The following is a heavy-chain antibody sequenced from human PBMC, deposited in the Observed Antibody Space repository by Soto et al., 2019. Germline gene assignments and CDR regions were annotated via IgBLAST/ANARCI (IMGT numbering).Heavy chain of an antibody. V-gene: IGHV4-39*01. CDR2: IYYRGNT. Sequence: QLQESGPGLVKPSETLSLTCSVSGDSINSDKYYWGWIRQPPGKGLEWIGSIYYRGNTYYNPSLQTRVTISLDKSKSQFSLRLISVTAADSAVYFCARLEGLATISYYFDFWGQGAQVTVSS. J-gene: IGHJ4*02. CDR1: GDSINSDKYY. D-gene: IGHD3-9*01. CDR3: ARLEGLATISYYFDF.